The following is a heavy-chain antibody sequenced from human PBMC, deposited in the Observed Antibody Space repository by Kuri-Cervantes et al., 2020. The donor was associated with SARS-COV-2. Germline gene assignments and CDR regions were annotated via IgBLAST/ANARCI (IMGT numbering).Heavy chain of an antibody. V-gene: IGHV3-21*01. J-gene: IGHJ4*02. Sequence: GEALKISCAASGFTFSSYSMNWVRQAPGKGLEWVSCISSSSSYIYYADSVKGRFTISRDNSQNTLYLHMKSLRSEDTAMYYCAKDRVGVQDFWGQGTLVTVSS. CDR3: AKDRVGVQDF. CDR1: GFTFSSYS. CDR2: ISSSSSYI. D-gene: IGHD2-21*01.